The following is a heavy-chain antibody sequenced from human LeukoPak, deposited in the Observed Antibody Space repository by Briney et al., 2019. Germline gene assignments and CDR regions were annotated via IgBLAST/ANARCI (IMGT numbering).Heavy chain of an antibody. V-gene: IGHV1-69*04. Sequence: EASVKVSCKASGGTFSSYAISWVRQAPGQGLEWMGRIIPILGIANYAQKFQGRVTMTEDTSTDTAYMELSSLRSEDTAVYYCATGKVVVVAATLPDAFDIWGQGTMVTVSS. CDR2: IIPILGIA. D-gene: IGHD2-15*01. CDR3: ATGKVVVVAATLPDAFDI. CDR1: GGTFSSYA. J-gene: IGHJ3*02.